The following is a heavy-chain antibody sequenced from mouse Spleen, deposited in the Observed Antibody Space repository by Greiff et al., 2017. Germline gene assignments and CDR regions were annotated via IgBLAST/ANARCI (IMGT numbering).Heavy chain of an antibody. J-gene: IGHJ2*01. D-gene: IGHD1-3*01. Sequence: EVNVVESGGGLVQPGGSLKLSCAASGFTFSDYYMYWVRQTPEKRLEWVAYISNGGGSTYYPDTVKGRFTISRDNATNTLYLQMSRLKSEDTAMYYCARQSRQTRTYFDYWGQGTTLTVSS. CDR2: ISNGGGST. CDR3: ARQSRQTRTYFDY. CDR1: GFTFSDYY. V-gene: IGHV5-12*01.